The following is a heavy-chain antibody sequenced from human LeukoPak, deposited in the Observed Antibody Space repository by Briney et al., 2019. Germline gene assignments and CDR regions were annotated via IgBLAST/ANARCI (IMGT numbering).Heavy chain of an antibody. CDR3: RRGLVPGCLDY. J-gene: IGHJ4*02. CDR2: ITGSSRSI. D-gene: IGHD3-10*01. V-gene: IGHV3-21*01. Sequence: GGSLRLSCAASGFTFSGYSMNSVRQAPGKGLEWVSSITGSSRSIYYSDSVKGRFTIPRDNAKNSLYLQMNSLRAEETAVYYFRRGLVPGCLDYWGQGTPVTVSS. CDR1: GFTFSGYS.